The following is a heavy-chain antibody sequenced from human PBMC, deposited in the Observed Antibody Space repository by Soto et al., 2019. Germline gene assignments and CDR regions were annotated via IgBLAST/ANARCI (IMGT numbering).Heavy chain of an antibody. CDR3: AKEGGSSSLYYYYYMDV. D-gene: IGHD6-13*01. CDR2: TSGSGDST. V-gene: IGHV3-23*01. CDR1: GFTFSNYA. J-gene: IGHJ6*03. Sequence: GGSLRLSCAASGFTFSNYAMRWVRQAPGKGLEWVSATSGSGDSTYYTDSVKGRFTISRDNSKNTLYLQMNSLRAEDTAVYYCAKEGGSSSLYYYYYMDVWGKGTTVTVSS.